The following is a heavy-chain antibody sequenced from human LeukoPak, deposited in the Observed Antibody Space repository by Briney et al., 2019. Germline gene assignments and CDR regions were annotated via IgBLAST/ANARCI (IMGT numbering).Heavy chain of an antibody. Sequence: PGGSLRLSCAASGFTFDDYAMHWVRQAPGKGLEWVSGISWNSGSIGYADSVKGRFTISRDNAKNSLYLQMNSLRAEDTAVYYCARRGSGWDSLDYWGQGTLVTVSS. CDR1: GFTFDDYA. CDR3: ARRGSGWDSLDY. J-gene: IGHJ4*02. V-gene: IGHV3-9*01. D-gene: IGHD6-19*01. CDR2: ISWNSGSI.